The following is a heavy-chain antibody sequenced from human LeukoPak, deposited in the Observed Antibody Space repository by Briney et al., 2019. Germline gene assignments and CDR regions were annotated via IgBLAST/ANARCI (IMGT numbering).Heavy chain of an antibody. V-gene: IGHV1-8*01. J-gene: IGHJ6*03. CDR2: MNPNSGNT. Sequence: ASVKVSCKASGYTFTSYDINWVRQAPGQGLEWMGWMNPNSGNTGYAQKFQGRVTMTRNTSISTAYMELSSLRSEDTAVYYCARVDSYGYGGYYYYYMDVWGKGTTVTVSS. D-gene: IGHD5-18*01. CDR1: GYTFTSYD. CDR3: ARVDSYGYGGYYYYYMDV.